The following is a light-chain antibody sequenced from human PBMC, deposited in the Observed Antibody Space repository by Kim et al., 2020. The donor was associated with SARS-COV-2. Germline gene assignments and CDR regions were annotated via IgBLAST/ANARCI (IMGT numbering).Light chain of an antibody. Sequence: SYELTQPPSVSVSPGQTASISCSGDKLVDKYACWYQQKPGQPPVLVIYEDSKRPSGIPERFSGSNSGNTATLTISGTQAVDEGDYYCQAWDSSTVVFGGG. V-gene: IGLV3-1*01. CDR1: KLVDKY. CDR3: QAWDSSTVV. CDR2: EDS. J-gene: IGLJ2*01.